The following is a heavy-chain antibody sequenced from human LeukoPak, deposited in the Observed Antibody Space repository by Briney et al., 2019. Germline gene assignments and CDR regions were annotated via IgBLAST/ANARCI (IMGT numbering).Heavy chain of an antibody. CDR2: IYHSGST. D-gene: IGHD3-16*02. J-gene: IGHJ4*02. CDR3: ARSMITFGGVIGPFDY. Sequence: PSETLSLTCTVSGGSISSSSYYWGWIRQPPGKGLEWIGYIYHSGSTYYNPSLKSRLTISLVTSKKQFSLKLTSVTAADTAVYYCARSMITFGGVIGPFDYWGQGTLVTVSS. CDR1: GGSISSSSYY. V-gene: IGHV4-39*07.